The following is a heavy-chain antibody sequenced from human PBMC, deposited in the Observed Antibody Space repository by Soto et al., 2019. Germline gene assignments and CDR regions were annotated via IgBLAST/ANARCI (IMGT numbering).Heavy chain of an antibody. D-gene: IGHD6-19*01. J-gene: IGHJ4*02. CDR2: IYNSGST. CDR3: ARHESSGWYYFDY. V-gene: IGHV4-59*08. CDR1: GGSISSYY. Sequence: QVQLQESGPGLVKPSETLSLTCTVSGGSISSYYWSWIRQPPGKGLEWIGYIYNSGSTNYNPSLKSRVTISVDMSKSQFSLKLNSVTAADTAVYYCARHESSGWYYFDYWGQGTLVTVSS.